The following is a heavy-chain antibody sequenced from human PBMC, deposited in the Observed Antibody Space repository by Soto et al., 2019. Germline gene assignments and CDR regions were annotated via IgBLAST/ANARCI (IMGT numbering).Heavy chain of an antibody. V-gene: IGHV3-15*07. CDR1: GFTLNNAW. CDR2: IRSTADGGTI. J-gene: IGHJ4*02. Sequence: EVQLVESGGGLVKPGGSLRLSCAASGFTLNNAWMNWVRQAPGKGLEWVGRIRSTADGGTIDYAAPVKDRFTISRDDSKNTLHLQMNSLKTEDTAVYYCTTEPDYSNYFDYWGQGTLVTVSS. CDR3: TTEPDYSNYFDY. D-gene: IGHD4-4*01.